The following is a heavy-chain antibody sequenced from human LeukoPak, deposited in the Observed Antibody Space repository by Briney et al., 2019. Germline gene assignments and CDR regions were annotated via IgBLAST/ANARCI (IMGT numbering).Heavy chain of an antibody. V-gene: IGHV3-21*01. CDR1: GFTFSSYG. CDR3: ARDPAPLLRYFDGGWFDP. CDR2: ISSGSSYI. D-gene: IGHD3-9*01. Sequence: GGSLRLSCAASGFTFSSYGMNWVRQAPGRGLEWVSSISSGSSYIYYADSVKGRFTISRDNAKNSLYLQMNSLRAEDTAVYYYARDPAPLLRYFDGGWFDPWGQGTLVTVSS. J-gene: IGHJ5*02.